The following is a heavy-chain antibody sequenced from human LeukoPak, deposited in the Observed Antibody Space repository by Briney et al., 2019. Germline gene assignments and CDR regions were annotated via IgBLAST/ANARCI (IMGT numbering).Heavy chain of an antibody. D-gene: IGHD3-22*01. CDR1: GYTFTGYY. V-gene: IGHV1-2*02. CDR3: ARTENYYDSSGYYEGPSAFDI. J-gene: IGHJ3*02. Sequence: ASVKVSCKASGYTFTGYYMHWVRQAPGQGLEWMGWINPNSGGTNYAQKFQGRVTMTRDTSISTAYMGLSRLRSDDTAVYYCARTENYYDSSGYYEGPSAFDIWGQGTMVTVSS. CDR2: INPNSGGT.